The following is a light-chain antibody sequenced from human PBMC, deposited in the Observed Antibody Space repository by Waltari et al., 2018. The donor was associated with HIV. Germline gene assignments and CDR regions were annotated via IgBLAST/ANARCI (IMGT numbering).Light chain of an antibody. CDR1: QSVGSN. CDR2: YAS. J-gene: IGKJ1*01. Sequence: EIVMTQSPATLSVSPGERATLSCRASQSVGSNLAWYRQKPGQAPSLLIYYASTRATGIPARFSGNGSGTEFTLTISSLLSEDLAVYYCQQYNNWPPWTFGQGTKVEIK. V-gene: IGKV3-15*01. CDR3: QQYNNWPPWT.